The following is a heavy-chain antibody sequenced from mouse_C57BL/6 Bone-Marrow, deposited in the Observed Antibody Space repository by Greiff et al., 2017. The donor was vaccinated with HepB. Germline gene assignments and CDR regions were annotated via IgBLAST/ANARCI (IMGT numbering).Heavy chain of an antibody. CDR1: GYSITSGYY. V-gene: IGHV3-6*01. Sequence: EVQLVESGPGLVKPSQSLSLTCSVTGYSITSGYYWNWIRQFPGNKLEWMGYISYDGSNNYNPSLKNRISITRDTSKNQFFLKLNSVTTEDTATYYCARVYDYDGYWGQGTTLTVSS. CDR3: ARVYDYDGY. D-gene: IGHD2-4*01. CDR2: ISYDGSN. J-gene: IGHJ2*01.